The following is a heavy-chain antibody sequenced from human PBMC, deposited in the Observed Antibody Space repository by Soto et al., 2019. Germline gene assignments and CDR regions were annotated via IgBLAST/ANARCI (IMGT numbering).Heavy chain of an antibody. CDR1: GGTIISYY. Sequence: SVIQCLPSTVSGGTIISYYWRCIRQQQGKGLEWIGYIYYSGSTNYNPSLRSRVTISVDTSKNQFSLKLSSVTAADTAVYYCARVSEYSSSWYYYYYGMDVWGQGTTVTVSS. J-gene: IGHJ6*02. CDR2: IYYSGST. CDR3: ARVSEYSSSWYYYYYGMDV. V-gene: IGHV4-59*01. D-gene: IGHD6-13*01.